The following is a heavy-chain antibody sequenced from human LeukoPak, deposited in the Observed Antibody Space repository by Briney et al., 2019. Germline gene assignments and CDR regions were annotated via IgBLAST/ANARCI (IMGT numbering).Heavy chain of an antibody. CDR1: GFTFSNYA. CDR3: ARDQLILSYYYGMDV. J-gene: IGHJ6*02. V-gene: IGHV3-64*01. D-gene: IGHD2-15*01. CDR2: ISSNGGIT. Sequence: GGSLRLSCAASGFTFSNYAMHWVRQAPGKGLEYVSAISSNGGITYYAKSVEGGFTISRDNSKNTLHLQMGSLRAEDVAVYYCARDQLILSYYYGMDVWGQGTTVTVSS.